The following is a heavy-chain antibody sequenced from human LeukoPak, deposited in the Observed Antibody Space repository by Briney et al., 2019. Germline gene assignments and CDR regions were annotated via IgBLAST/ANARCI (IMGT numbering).Heavy chain of an antibody. CDR2: IYSGGST. CDR1: GFTVSSNY. V-gene: IGHV3-53*04. CDR3: AKGYSSSWYLYFQH. J-gene: IGHJ1*01. Sequence: VGSLRLSCAASGFTVSSNYMSWGRQGPGKGLEWGSVIYSGGSTYYADSVKGRFTISRQNYKNTLYLQMNSLRAEDTAVYYCAKGYSSSWYLYFQHWGQGTLVTVSS. D-gene: IGHD6-13*01.